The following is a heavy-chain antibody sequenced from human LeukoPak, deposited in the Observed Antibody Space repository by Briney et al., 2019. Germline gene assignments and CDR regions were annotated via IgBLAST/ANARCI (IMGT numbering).Heavy chain of an antibody. CDR1: GFTFSSYW. Sequence: GGSLRLACPASGFTFSSYWVDWVRQAPGKGLVWVSRIGDDGSTTAYADSVKGRFTISRDNAKNTLYLQMNSLRAEDKAVYYCARASRGNWFDPWGQGTLVTVSS. J-gene: IGHJ5*02. D-gene: IGHD3-10*01. CDR2: IGDDGSTT. V-gene: IGHV3-74*01. CDR3: ARASRGNWFDP.